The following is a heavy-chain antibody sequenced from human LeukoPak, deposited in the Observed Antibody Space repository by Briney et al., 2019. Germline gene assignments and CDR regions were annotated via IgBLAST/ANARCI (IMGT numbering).Heavy chain of an antibody. V-gene: IGHV3-23*01. J-gene: IGHJ3*02. CDR2: ISTDGTRT. CDR1: GFTFSRYA. D-gene: IGHD4-23*01. Sequence: GGSLRLSCVASGFTFSRYAMDWVRQAPGKGLEWVSAISTDGTRTFYADSVKGRFTLSRDNSQNTPYLQMNSLRAEDTAVYYCVQDGALDSGGETAFDIWGQGTMVTVSS. CDR3: VQDGALDSGGETAFDI.